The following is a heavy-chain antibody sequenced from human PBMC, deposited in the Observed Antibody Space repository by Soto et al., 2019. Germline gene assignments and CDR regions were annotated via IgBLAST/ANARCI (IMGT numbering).Heavy chain of an antibody. J-gene: IGHJ6*02. CDR2: INSDGSST. V-gene: IGHV3-74*01. Sequence: EVQLVKSGGGLVQPGGSLRLSCAASGFTFSSYWMHWVRQAPGKGLVWVSRINSDGSSTSYADSVKGRFTISRDNAKNTLYLQMNSLRAEDTAVYYCARVPLPASYYYYGMDVWGQGTTVTVSS. CDR3: ARVPLPASYYYYGMDV. CDR1: GFTFSSYW.